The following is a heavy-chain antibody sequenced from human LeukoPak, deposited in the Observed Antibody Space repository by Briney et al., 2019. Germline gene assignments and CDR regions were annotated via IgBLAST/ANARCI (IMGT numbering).Heavy chain of an antibody. J-gene: IGHJ4*02. D-gene: IGHD2-15*01. CDR2: FDPEDGET. Sequence: ASVKVSCKVSGYTLTELSMHWVRQAPGRGLEWMGGFDPEDGETIYAQKFQGRVTMTEDTSTDTAYMELSSLRSEDTAVYYCATDLLAAATEYYFDYWGQGTPVTVSS. CDR1: GYTLTELS. V-gene: IGHV1-24*01. CDR3: ATDLLAAATEYYFDY.